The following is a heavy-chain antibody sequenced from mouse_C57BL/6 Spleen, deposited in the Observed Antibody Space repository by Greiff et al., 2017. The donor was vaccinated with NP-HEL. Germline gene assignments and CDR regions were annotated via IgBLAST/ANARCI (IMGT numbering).Heavy chain of an antibody. J-gene: IGHJ2*01. Sequence: VQLQQSGAELVKPGASVKMSCKASGYTFTSYWITWVKQRPGQGLEWIGDIYPGSGSTNYNEKFKSKATLTVDTSSSTAYMQLSSLTSEDSAVYYCARSGYYYGSSYGYWGQGTTLTVSS. D-gene: IGHD1-1*01. V-gene: IGHV1-55*01. CDR1: GYTFTSYW. CDR2: IYPGSGST. CDR3: ARSGYYYGSSYGY.